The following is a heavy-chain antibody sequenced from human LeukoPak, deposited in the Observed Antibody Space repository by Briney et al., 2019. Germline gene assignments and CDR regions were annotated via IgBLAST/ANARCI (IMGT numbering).Heavy chain of an antibody. J-gene: IGHJ4*02. V-gene: IGHV3-30*04. CDR3: ARGAPDYDSSGYYYV. Sequence: PGRSLRLSCAASGFIFSSYAMHWVRQAPGKGLEWVAVITYDGSNKYYADPVKGRFTISRDNSKNTLYLQMNSLRAEDTAVYYCARGAPDYDSSGYYYVWGQGTLVTVSS. CDR1: GFIFSSYA. CDR2: ITYDGSNK. D-gene: IGHD3-22*01.